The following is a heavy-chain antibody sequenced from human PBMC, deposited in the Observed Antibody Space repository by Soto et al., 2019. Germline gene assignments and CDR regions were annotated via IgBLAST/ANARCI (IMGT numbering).Heavy chain of an antibody. V-gene: IGHV3-23*01. Sequence: PGGSLRLSCTATGFTFSSDAVNWVRQTPGKGLEWVSGISASGDITYYADSVKGRFTISRDNSKNTLYLQMDSLRAEDTAVYYCAKDRDVLRFLEWLLSPFDYWGQGTLVTVSS. CDR2: ISASGDIT. D-gene: IGHD3-3*01. CDR3: AKDRDVLRFLEWLLSPFDY. J-gene: IGHJ4*02. CDR1: GFTFSSDA.